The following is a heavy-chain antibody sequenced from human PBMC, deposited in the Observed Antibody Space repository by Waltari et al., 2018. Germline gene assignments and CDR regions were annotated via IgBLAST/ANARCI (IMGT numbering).Heavy chain of an antibody. CDR2: VMPSLGIA. V-gene: IGHV1-69*02. D-gene: IGHD6-19*01. CDR3: ARRGYSSGELGAFDI. J-gene: IGHJ3*02. CDR1: GGTFSSYT. Sequence: QVQLVHSGAEVKKPGSSVKVSCKASGGTFSSYTISWVRPAPGQGLEWMGRVMPSLGIANYEQKSQGRVTSTADKSTSTAYMELSSLRSEDTAVYYCARRGYSSGELGAFDIWGQGTMVTVSS.